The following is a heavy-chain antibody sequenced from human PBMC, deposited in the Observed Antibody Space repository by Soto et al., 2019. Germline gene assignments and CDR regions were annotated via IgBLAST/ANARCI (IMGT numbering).Heavy chain of an antibody. CDR3: ARREGVNCFDY. CDR2: IYWDDDK. CDR1: GFSLTTHGVG. D-gene: IGHD3-16*01. V-gene: IGHV2-5*02. J-gene: IGHJ4*02. Sequence: QITLKESGPTLVKPTQTLTLTCTFSGFSLTTHGVGVGWIRQPPGKALEWLALIYWDDDKRYSPSLKSRLTITKDTSKNQVVRIMTNMDSMDTATYYCARREGVNCFDYWGQVTLVTVSS.